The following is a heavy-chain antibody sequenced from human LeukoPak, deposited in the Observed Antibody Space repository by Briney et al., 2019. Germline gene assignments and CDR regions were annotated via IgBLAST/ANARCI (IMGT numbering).Heavy chain of an antibody. V-gene: IGHV3-23*01. D-gene: IGHD2-2*01. CDR1: GFTFSSYV. CDR3: AKDLRESTSSDGYFDY. J-gene: IGHJ4*02. CDR2: ISGSGDIT. Sequence: GGSLRLSCAASGFTFSSYVMSWVRQAPGKGLGWVSFISGSGDITSYADSVKGRFTISRDNSRNTVYLQMSSLRAEDTAVYYCAKDLRESTSSDGYFDYWGQGTQVTVSS.